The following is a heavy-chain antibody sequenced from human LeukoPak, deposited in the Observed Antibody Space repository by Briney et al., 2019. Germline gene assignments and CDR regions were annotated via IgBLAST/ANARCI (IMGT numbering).Heavy chain of an antibody. CDR1: GGSISSSY. V-gene: IGHV4-4*07. CDR3: ARECFSSICPYNNMDV. Sequence: SETLSLTCTVSGGSISSSYWTWIRQPAGKGLEWIGRIYSSGSTNYNPSLKSRLTMSVDTSRNQFSLKLNPVTAADTAVYYCARECFSSICPYNNMDVWGQGTTVTVCS. CDR2: IYSSGST. J-gene: IGHJ6*02. D-gene: IGHD2-2*01.